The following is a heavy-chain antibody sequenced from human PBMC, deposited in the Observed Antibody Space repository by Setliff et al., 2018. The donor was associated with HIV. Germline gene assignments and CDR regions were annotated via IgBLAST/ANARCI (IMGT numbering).Heavy chain of an antibody. V-gene: IGHV4-39*01. CDR1: GGSMSSSGPGYY. D-gene: IGHD3-3*01. J-gene: IGHJ4*02. CDR2: VYYRGRT. CDR3: ARSQPDTIFGVVTFDC. Sequence: SETLSLTCTVSGGSMSSSGPGYYWGWVRQTPGGGLEWIGSVYYRGRTYYNPSLKSRVTISVDTSKNQLSLRLTSMAAADTAMYYCARSQPDTIFGVVTFDCWGQGKMVTASS.